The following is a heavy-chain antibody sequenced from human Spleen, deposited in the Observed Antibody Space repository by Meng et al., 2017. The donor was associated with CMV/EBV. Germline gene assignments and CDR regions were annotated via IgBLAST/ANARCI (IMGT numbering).Heavy chain of an antibody. CDR1: FSGYY. J-gene: IGHJ5*02. CDR2: INPNSSDT. D-gene: IGHD3-22*01. V-gene: IGHV1-2*02. Sequence: FSGYYSHWVRQAPGQGLEWMGWINPNSSDTNYAQKLQGRVTMTRDTSISTAYMGLSRLRSDDTAVYYCAREKREEVVVIPRRDNWFDPWGQGTLVTVSS. CDR3: AREKREEVVVIPRRDNWFDP.